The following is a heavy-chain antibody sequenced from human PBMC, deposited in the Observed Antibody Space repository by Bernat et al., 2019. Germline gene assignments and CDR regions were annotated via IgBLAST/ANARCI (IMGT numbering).Heavy chain of an antibody. Sequence: EVQLVESGGGVVRPGGSLRLSCAASGFTFDDYGMSWVRQAPGKGLEWVSGINWNGGSTGYGDSVKGRFTISRDNAKDSLYLQMNSLRAEDTALYYCARAGYCSGGTCYSGNELFVPWGHGTLVTVSS. CDR3: ARAGYCSGGTCYSGNELFVP. CDR1: GFTFDDYG. CDR2: INWNGGST. J-gene: IGHJ5*02. D-gene: IGHD2-15*01. V-gene: IGHV3-20*04.